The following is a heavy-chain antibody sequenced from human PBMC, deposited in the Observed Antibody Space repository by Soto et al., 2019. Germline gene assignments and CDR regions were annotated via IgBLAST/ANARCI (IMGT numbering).Heavy chain of an antibody. CDR1: GYTFTGYY. CDR2: FDPGDGET. D-gene: IGHD3-22*01. Sequence: ASVKVSCKASGYTFTGYYMHWVRQAHGKGLEWVGGFDPGDGETIYAQKFQGRVTTTEDTSTDTAFMELSSLKSEDTAVYYCAAYDSGGFYYGFDYWGQGTLVTVSS. CDR3: AAYDSGGFYYGFDY. V-gene: IGHV1-24*01. J-gene: IGHJ4*02.